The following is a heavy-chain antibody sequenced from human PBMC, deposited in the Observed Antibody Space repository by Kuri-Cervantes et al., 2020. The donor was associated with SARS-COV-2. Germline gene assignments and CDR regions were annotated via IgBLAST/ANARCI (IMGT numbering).Heavy chain of an antibody. CDR2: ISGSGGST. CDR3: AKIGTQYCSAGSCYVDY. CDR1: GFTFSSYA. J-gene: IGHJ4*02. V-gene: IGHV3-23*01. D-gene: IGHD2-15*01. Sequence: ETLSLTCAASGFTFSSYAMSRVRQAPGKGLEWVSAISGSGGSTYYADSVKGRFTISRDNSKNTLYLQMNSLRAEDTAVYYCAKIGTQYCSAGSCYVDYWGQGTLVTVSS.